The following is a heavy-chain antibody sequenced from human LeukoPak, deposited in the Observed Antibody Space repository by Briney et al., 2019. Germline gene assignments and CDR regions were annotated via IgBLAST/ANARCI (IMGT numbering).Heavy chain of an antibody. J-gene: IGHJ4*02. Sequence: GGSLRLSCAASGFTFSSYGMHWVRQAPGKGLEWVAVIWYDGSNKYYADSVKGRFTISRDNSKNTLYLQMNSLRAEGTAVYYCARDPEEYSGWSHNPQYYFDYWGQGTLVTVSS. CDR2: IWYDGSNK. CDR1: GFTFSSYG. CDR3: ARDPEEYSGWSHNPQYYFDY. V-gene: IGHV3-33*01. D-gene: IGHD6-19*01.